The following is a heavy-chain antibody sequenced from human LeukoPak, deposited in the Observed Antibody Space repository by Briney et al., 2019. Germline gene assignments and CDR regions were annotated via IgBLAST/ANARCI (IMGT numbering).Heavy chain of an antibody. CDR3: ARHCFMVRGVWYFDY. CDR2: IYDSGST. CDR1: GDSINNNY. J-gene: IGHJ4*02. D-gene: IGHD3-10*01. V-gene: IGHV4-59*08. Sequence: SETLSLTCTVSGDSINNNYWSWIRQPPGKGLEWIGYIYDSGSTNYNPSLKSRVTISADTSKNQFSLKLSSVTAADTSVYYCARHCFMVRGVWYFDYWGQGTLVTVPS.